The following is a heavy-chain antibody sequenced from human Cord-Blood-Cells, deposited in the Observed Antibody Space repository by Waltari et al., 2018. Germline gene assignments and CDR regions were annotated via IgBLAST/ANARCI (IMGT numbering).Heavy chain of an antibody. D-gene: IGHD2-2*01. J-gene: IGHJ5*02. CDR2: IYYSGST. CDR3: ARAPKGGQLLNWFDT. CDR1: GGPISSHY. Sequence: QVQLQESGPGLVKPSETLSLTCTVSGGPISSHYWSWIRQPPGKGLEWIWYIYYSGSTNYKPSLKSRITISVDTSKNQFSLKLSSVTAADTAVYYCARAPKGGQLLNWFDTWGQGTLVTVSS. V-gene: IGHV4-59*11.